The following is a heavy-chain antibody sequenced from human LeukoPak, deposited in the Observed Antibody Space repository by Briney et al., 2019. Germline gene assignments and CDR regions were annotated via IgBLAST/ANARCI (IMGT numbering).Heavy chain of an antibody. V-gene: IGHV3-23*01. CDR1: GFTFSSYA. J-gene: IGHJ5*02. CDR2: ISGSGGST. Sequence: QTGGSLRLSCAASGFTFSSYAMSWVRQAPGTGLEWVSAISGSGGSTYYADSVKGRFTISRDNSKNTLYLQMNSLRAEDTAVYYCAKLHIEGKNWFDPWGQGTLVTVSS. D-gene: IGHD1-26*01. CDR3: AKLHIEGKNWFDP.